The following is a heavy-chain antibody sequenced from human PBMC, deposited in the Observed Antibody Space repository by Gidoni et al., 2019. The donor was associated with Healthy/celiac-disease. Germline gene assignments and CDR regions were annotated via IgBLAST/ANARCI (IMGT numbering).Heavy chain of an antibody. Sequence: QVQLQESGPGLVKPSETLSLTCTVSGGSISSYYWSWIRQPPGKGLEWIGYIYYSGSTNYNPSLKSRVTISVDTSKNQFSLKLSSVTAADTAVYYCARVGDGYSLDYWGQGTLVTVSS. D-gene: IGHD5-18*01. CDR2: IYYSGST. CDR1: GGSISSYY. V-gene: IGHV4-59*01. CDR3: ARVGDGYSLDY. J-gene: IGHJ4*02.